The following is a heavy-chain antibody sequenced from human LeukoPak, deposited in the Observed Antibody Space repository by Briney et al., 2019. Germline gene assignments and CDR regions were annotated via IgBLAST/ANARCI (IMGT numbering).Heavy chain of an antibody. J-gene: IGHJ4*02. D-gene: IGHD3-10*01. CDR1: GGSISSGSYY. CDR2: IYTSGST. V-gene: IGHV4-61*02. CDR3: ARDNYGSGSYYHMG. Sequence: SETLSLTCTVSGGSISSGSYYWSWIRQPAGKGLEWIGRIYTSGSTNYNPSLKSRVTISVDTSKNQFSLKLSSVTAADTAVYYCARDNYGSGSYYHMGWGQGTLVTVSS.